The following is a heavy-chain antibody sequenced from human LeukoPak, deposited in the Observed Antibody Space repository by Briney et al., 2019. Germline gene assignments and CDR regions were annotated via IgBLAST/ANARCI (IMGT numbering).Heavy chain of an antibody. Sequence: GGSLRLSCAASGFTFTSNWMSWARQAPGEGLEWVANISPDGSEKYYVDSVKGRFTISRDNAKNSLYLQMNSLRAEDTAVYYCARDYDWGQGTLVTVSS. J-gene: IGHJ4*01. V-gene: IGHV3-7*04. CDR2: ISPDGSEK. D-gene: IGHD3-16*01. CDR1: GFTFTSNW. CDR3: ARDYD.